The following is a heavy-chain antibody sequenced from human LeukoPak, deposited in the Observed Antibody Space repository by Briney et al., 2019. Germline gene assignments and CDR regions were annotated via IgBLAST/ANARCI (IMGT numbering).Heavy chain of an antibody. V-gene: IGHV3-23*01. CDR1: GFTFSSYA. D-gene: IGHD6-19*01. CDR3: AKGSYSSGWANRY. Sequence: PGGSLRLSCAASGFTFSSYAMSGVRQAPGKGLEWVSAISGSGAGTYYADSVKGRFTISRDNSKNTLYLQMNSLRADDTAVYYCAKGSYSSGWANRYWGQGTLVTVSS. J-gene: IGHJ4*02. CDR2: ISGSGAGT.